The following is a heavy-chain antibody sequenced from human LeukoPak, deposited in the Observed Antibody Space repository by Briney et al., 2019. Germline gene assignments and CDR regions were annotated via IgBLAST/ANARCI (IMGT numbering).Heavy chain of an antibody. CDR2: VSGSGGST. CDR3: AKDAYLIAVAGNYFDY. J-gene: IGHJ4*02. V-gene: IGHV3-23*01. D-gene: IGHD6-19*01. Sequence: GGSLRLSCAASGFTFSSYAMSWVRQTPGKGLEWVSTVSGSGGSTYYADSVKGRFTISRDNSKNTLYLQMNSLRAEDTAVYYCAKDAYLIAVAGNYFDYWGQGTLVTVSS. CDR1: GFTFSSYA.